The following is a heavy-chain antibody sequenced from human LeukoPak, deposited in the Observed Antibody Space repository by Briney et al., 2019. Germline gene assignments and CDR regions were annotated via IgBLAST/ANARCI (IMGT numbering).Heavy chain of an antibody. Sequence: GGSLRLSCAASGFTLSSYSMNWVRQARGEGLEWVSSISSSSSYIYYADSVKGRFTISRDNAKNTLYLQMNSLRAEDTAVYYCAREWLWGAFDIWGQGTMVTVSS. V-gene: IGHV3-21*01. CDR3: AREWLWGAFDI. CDR2: ISSSSSYI. D-gene: IGHD3-22*01. J-gene: IGHJ3*02. CDR1: GFTLSSYS.